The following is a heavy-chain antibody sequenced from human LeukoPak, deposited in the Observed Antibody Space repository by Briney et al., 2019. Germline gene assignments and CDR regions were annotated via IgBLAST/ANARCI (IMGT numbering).Heavy chain of an antibody. D-gene: IGHD6-13*01. CDR1: GGSLRSGSYY. CDR2: IYYSGST. J-gene: IGHJ6*02. Sequence: PLETLSLTCTLSGGSLRSGSYYGSWFRQPPEKGLEWIGYIYYSGSTNYNPSLKSRVTISVDTSKNQFSLKLSSVTAADTAVYYCARDLKQQLESYYYYGMDVWGQGTTVTVSS. V-gene: IGHV4-61*01. CDR3: ARDLKQQLESYYYYGMDV.